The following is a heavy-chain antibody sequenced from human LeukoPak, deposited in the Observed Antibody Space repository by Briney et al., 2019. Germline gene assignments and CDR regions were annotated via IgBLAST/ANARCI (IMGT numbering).Heavy chain of an antibody. V-gene: IGHV3-30*02. CDR2: LFYTGSDK. J-gene: IGHJ3*02. D-gene: IGHD3-16*01. CDR1: GFPFSTSG. Sequence: GGSLRLSCAASGFPFSTSGIHWVRQAPGKGLEWLTFLFYTGSDKYYADSVKGRFTITRDNSKNTQYLQMSSLRAEDTAIYYCARDPGITVPNAFDIWGQGTMVTVSS. CDR3: ARDPGITVPNAFDI.